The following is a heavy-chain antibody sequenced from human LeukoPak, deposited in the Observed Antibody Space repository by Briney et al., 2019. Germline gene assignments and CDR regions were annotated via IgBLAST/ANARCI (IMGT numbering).Heavy chain of an antibody. CDR3: ARTRTGDLYYFDC. Sequence: SETLSLTCTVSGGSISSYYWSWIRQPPGEGLEWIGYIYYSGSTNYNPSLKSRVTISVDTSKNQFSLKLNSVTAADTAVYYCARTRTGDLYYFDCWGRGTLVTVS. CDR2: IYYSGST. V-gene: IGHV4-59*01. J-gene: IGHJ4*02. CDR1: GGSISSYY. D-gene: IGHD7-27*01.